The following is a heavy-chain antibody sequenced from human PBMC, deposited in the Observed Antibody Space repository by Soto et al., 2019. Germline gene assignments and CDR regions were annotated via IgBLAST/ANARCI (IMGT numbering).Heavy chain of an antibody. CDR2: ISGSGGST. Sequence: ESGGGLVQPGGSLRLSCAASGFTFSSYAMSWVRQAPGKGLEWVSAISGSGGSTYYADSVKGRFTISRDNSKNTLYLQMNSLRAEDTAVYYCAKGVGNDVVVVAATGGVFDYWGQGTLVTVSS. CDR1: GFTFSSYA. D-gene: IGHD2-15*01. J-gene: IGHJ4*02. CDR3: AKGVGNDVVVVAATGGVFDY. V-gene: IGHV3-23*01.